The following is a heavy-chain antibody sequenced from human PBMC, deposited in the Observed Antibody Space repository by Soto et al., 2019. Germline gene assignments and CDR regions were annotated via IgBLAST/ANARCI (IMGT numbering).Heavy chain of an antibody. CDR1: GFSFSVSY. CDR3: ASLGSGDYGGYVGSDY. D-gene: IGHD5-12*01. Sequence: EVHLVESGGGLVQPGGSLRLSCAATGFSFSVSYMTWVRQAPGKGLEWVATIKEDGSEKYYADSVRGRSTISKDNAERSLWLQMSSLRAEDTAVYYCASLGSGDYGGYVGSDYWGQGTLVTVSS. J-gene: IGHJ4*02. CDR2: IKEDGSEK. V-gene: IGHV3-7*05.